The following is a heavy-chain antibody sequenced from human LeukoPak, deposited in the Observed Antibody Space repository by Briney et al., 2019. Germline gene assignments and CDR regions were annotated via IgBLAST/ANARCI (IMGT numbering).Heavy chain of an antibody. V-gene: IGHV4-4*07. CDR1: GGSINNYY. J-gene: IGHJ3*02. CDR2: IYTRGST. CDR3: ARGRYCSADICSGGDAFDI. Sequence: ASETQSLTCTVSGGSINNYYWSWIRQPAGKGLEWIGRIYTRGSTNYNPSLKSRVTMSVDTSTNQFSLKLSSVTAADTAVYYCARGRYCSADICSGGDAFDIWGQGTMVSVSS. D-gene: IGHD2-15*01.